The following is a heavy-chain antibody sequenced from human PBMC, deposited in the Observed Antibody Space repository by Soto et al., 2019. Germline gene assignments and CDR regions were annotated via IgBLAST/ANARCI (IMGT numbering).Heavy chain of an antibody. J-gene: IGHJ6*02. CDR1: GYTFTSYG. Sequence: ASVKVSCKASGYTFTSYGISWVRQAPGQGLEWMGWISAYNGNTNYAQKLQGRVTMTTDTSTSTAYMELRSLRSDDTAVYYCARSKQQLFPSYYYYYGMDVWGQGTTVTVSS. CDR3: ARSKQQLFPSYYYYYGMDV. V-gene: IGHV1-18*01. D-gene: IGHD6-13*01. CDR2: ISAYNGNT.